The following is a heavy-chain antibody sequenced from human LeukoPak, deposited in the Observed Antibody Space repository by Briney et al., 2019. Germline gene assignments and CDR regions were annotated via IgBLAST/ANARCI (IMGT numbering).Heavy chain of an antibody. J-gene: IGHJ4*02. Sequence: GAPVSASCKVSGSTLSPISINWVRQAPGQPPEWRGSVGQEDGTTIHAQKFQGRFNMTVYTATDTANMEMSSLRSEDTATYYCATGAVVFDYWGQGTLVTASS. D-gene: IGHD2-15*01. CDR1: GSTLSPIS. CDR3: ATGAVVFDY. CDR2: VGQEDGTT. V-gene: IGHV1-24*01.